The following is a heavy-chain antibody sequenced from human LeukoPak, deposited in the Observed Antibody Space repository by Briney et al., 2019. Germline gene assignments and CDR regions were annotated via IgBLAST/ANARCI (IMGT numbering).Heavy chain of an antibody. V-gene: IGHV3-23*01. J-gene: IGHJ3*02. CDR1: GFTFSSYA. Sequence: GGSLRLSCAASGFTFSSYARSWVRQAPGKGLEWVSAISGSGGSTYYADSVKGRFTISRDNSKNTLYLQMNSLRAEDTAVYYCAKGRGYSSSSGAFDIWGQGTMVTVSS. D-gene: IGHD6-6*01. CDR2: ISGSGGST. CDR3: AKGRGYSSSSGAFDI.